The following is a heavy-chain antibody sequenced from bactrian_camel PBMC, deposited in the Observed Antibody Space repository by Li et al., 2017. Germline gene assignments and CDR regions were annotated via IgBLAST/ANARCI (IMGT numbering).Heavy chain of an antibody. CDR2: ISASGGIT. J-gene: IGHJ6*01. D-gene: IGHD3*01. V-gene: IGHV3S60*01. Sequence: HVQLVESGGGSVQAGGSLKLSCAVSGVTINTYFMGWFRQAPGKEREAVASISASGGITFYADSVNGRFTISHDRAKNVSYLQMNSLTPEDTGMYYCAAGPRCLDLRYWGQGTQVTVS. CDR1: GVTINTYF. CDR3: AAGPRCLDLRY.